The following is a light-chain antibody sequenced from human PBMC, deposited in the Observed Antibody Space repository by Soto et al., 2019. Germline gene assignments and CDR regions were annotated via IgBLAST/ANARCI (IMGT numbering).Light chain of an antibody. J-gene: IGLJ1*01. CDR2: EVR. V-gene: IGLV2-14*01. CDR1: SSDVGGYNY. CDR3: SSYTSGSTPYV. Sequence: QSALTLPASVSGSPGHSITISCTGTSSDVGGYNYVSWYQQHPGKAPKLMIYEVRNRPSGVSNRFSGSKSGNTASLTIYGLQAEDEADHYCSSYTSGSTPYVFGTGTKLTVL.